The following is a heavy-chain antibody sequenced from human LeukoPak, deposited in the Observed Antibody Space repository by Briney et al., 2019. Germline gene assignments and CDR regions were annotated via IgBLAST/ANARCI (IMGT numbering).Heavy chain of an antibody. CDR2: IYYSGTT. Sequence: SETLSLTCTVSGGSFSSSDYYWGWIRQPPGKGLEWLGSIYYSGTTYYNPSLKSRVTISVDTSKKQFSLKLRSVTAADAAVYYCARNSCPSGSCYDNRGYFDYWGQGTLVTVSS. J-gene: IGHJ4*02. V-gene: IGHV4-39*01. CDR1: GGSFSSSDYY. CDR3: ARNSCPSGSCYDNRGYFDY. D-gene: IGHD2-15*01.